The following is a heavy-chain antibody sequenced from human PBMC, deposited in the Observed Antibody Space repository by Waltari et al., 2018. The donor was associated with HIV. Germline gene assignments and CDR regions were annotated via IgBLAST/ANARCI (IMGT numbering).Heavy chain of an antibody. CDR3: ARVFAGGGDYFDY. D-gene: IGHD2-8*02. Sequence: QVQLQESGPGLVKPSQTLSLTCTVSGGSISSGSYYWSWIRQPAGKGLEWVGRIYTSGGTNYNPSLRSRVTILLDTSKNQFSLKLGSVTAADTAVYYCARVFAGGGDYFDYWGQGTLVTVSS. J-gene: IGHJ4*02. CDR2: IYTSGGT. CDR1: GGSISSGSYY. V-gene: IGHV4-61*02.